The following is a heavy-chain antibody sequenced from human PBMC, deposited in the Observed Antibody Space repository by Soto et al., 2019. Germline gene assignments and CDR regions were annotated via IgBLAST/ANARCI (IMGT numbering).Heavy chain of an antibody. CDR1: GYTFSTYG. J-gene: IGHJ4*02. V-gene: IGHV1-18*01. D-gene: IGHD4-17*01. CDR2: ISAYNGNT. Sequence: ASVKVSCKTSGYTFSTYGISLLRQVPGQGLELMGWISAYNGNTNYAQKFQGRFTMTTDASTNTAYLELRTLRSDDTAVYYCARDSAYGDYGYWGQGTLVTVSS. CDR3: ARDSAYGDYGY.